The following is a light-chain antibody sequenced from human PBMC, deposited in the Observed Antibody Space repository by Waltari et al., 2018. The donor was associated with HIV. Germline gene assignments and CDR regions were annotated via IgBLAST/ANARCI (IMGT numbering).Light chain of an antibody. CDR1: SLSGQY. CDR2: YDS. Sequence: SYELTQPPSVSVSPGQTATITCSGDSLSGQYAYWYQQKPGQAPVLVIYYDSDRPSGIPGRFSGSNSGNSATLTIIRVEAGDEADYYCQVWDPSGDHLIFGGGTKLTVL. J-gene: IGLJ2*01. CDR3: QVWDPSGDHLI. V-gene: IGLV3-21*02.